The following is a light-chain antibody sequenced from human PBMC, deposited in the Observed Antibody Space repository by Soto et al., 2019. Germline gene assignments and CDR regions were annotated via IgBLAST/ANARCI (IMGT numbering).Light chain of an antibody. J-gene: IGLJ2*01. CDR3: ASWDDSLNGHVI. CDR1: NSNIGKNT. Sequence: QSVLTQPPSASGTPGQRLSISCSGSNSNIGKNTFKWYQQLPRTAPKLLIYSNNQRPSGVPDRFSGSKSGTSASLAISGLQSEDEAYYYCASWDDSLNGHVIFGGGTKVTVL. CDR2: SNN. V-gene: IGLV1-44*01.